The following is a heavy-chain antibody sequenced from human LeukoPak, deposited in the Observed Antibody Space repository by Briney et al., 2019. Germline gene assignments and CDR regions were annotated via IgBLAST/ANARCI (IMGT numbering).Heavy chain of an antibody. Sequence: GGSLRLSCAASGFTFSSSWMNWVRQAPGKGLEWVANIKHDGGEKYYVDSVKGRFTVSRDNAKNSLYLQMNSLRAEDTAVYYCARHCLRLGESYMDVWGKGTTVTVSS. J-gene: IGHJ6*03. CDR2: IKHDGGEK. D-gene: IGHD3-16*01. CDR1: GFTFSSSW. CDR3: ARHCLRLGESYMDV. V-gene: IGHV3-7*01.